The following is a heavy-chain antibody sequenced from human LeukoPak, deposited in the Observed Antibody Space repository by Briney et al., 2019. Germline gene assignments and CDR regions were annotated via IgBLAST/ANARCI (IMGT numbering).Heavy chain of an antibody. D-gene: IGHD2-2*01. CDR2: INPNSGGT. Sequence: ASETVSCKASGYTFTGYYMHWVRQAPGQGLEWMGWINPNSGGTNYAQKFQGRVTMTRGTSISTAYMELSRLRSDDTAVYYCARGPSRRYCSSTSCYAWFDPWGQGTLVPVTS. CDR3: ARGPSRRYCSSTSCYAWFDP. CDR1: GYTFTGYY. V-gene: IGHV1-2*02. J-gene: IGHJ5*02.